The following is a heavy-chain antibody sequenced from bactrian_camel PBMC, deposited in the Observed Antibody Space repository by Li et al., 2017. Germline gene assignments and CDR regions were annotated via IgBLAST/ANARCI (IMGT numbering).Heavy chain of an antibody. Sequence: DVQLVESGGGLVQPGGSLTLSCAASGYTLSSYSWFRQAPGQEREGVAAIDTGDGSTYYLNSVEGRFTISHDNAKNTLYLQMNSLKPEDTAIYYCAAAKGLPDLLRGGYLSARSYNYWGRGTQVTVS. CDR2: IDTGDGST. J-gene: IGHJ4*01. D-gene: IGHD3*01. CDR3: AAAKGLPDLLRGGYLSARSYNY. CDR1: GYTLSSY. V-gene: IGHV3S31*01.